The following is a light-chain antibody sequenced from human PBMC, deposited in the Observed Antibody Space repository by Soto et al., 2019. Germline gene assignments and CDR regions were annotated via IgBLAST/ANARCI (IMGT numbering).Light chain of an antibody. Sequence: ETVLTQSPGTLSLSPGQRATLSCRASRRVGSSYLAWFQQTPGQAPRLLIYGAINRATGIPDRFRGSGSGTDFTLTIGRLEPEDSAVYYCHQFSTLPFTFGQGTKVDIK. V-gene: IGKV3-20*01. J-gene: IGKJ2*01. CDR1: RRVGSSY. CDR2: GAI. CDR3: HQFSTLPFT.